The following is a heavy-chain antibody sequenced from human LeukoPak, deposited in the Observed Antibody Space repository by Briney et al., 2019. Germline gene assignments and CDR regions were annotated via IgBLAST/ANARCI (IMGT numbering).Heavy chain of an antibody. CDR3: ARDGWGSGDYFDAFEI. CDR1: GFTFSSYS. CDR2: ISSSNSYI. J-gene: IGHJ3*02. Sequence: GGSLRLSCAASGFTFSSYSMNWLRQAPGKGLEGVSSISSSNSYIYYAAPVKGRFTISRDNAKNSLYLQMNSLRAEDTAVYYCARDGWGSGDYFDAFEICGQGTMVTVSS. V-gene: IGHV3-21*01. D-gene: IGHD3-22*01.